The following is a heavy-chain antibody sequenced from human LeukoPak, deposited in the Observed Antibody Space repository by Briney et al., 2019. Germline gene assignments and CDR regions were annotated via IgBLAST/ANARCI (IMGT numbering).Heavy chain of an antibody. D-gene: IGHD3-22*01. CDR1: GGSISSSDYY. J-gene: IGHJ4*02. CDR2: IFYSGST. Sequence: PSETLSLTCTVSGGSISSSDYYWGWIRQPPGKGLEWIGSIFYSGSTYYNPSPKSRVIISVDTSKNHCSLKLSSVTAADTAMYYCARGGWNKFDYWGQGTLVTVSS. CDR3: ARGGWNKFDY. V-gene: IGHV4-39*02.